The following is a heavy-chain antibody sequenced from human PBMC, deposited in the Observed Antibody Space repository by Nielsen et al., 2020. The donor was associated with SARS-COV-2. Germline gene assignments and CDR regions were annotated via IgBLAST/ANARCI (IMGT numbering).Heavy chain of an antibody. V-gene: IGHV5-51*01. CDR3: ARYDDGFDP. CDR2: IYPGDSDT. D-gene: IGHD1-1*01. J-gene: IGHJ5*02. Sequence: KVSCKASGYTFTDNWIGWVRQMPGKGLEWMGIIYPGDSDTRYSPSFQGQVTMSVDTSTDTAYLEWRSLKASDTATYYCARYDDGFDPWGQGTRVTVTS. CDR1: GYTFTDNW.